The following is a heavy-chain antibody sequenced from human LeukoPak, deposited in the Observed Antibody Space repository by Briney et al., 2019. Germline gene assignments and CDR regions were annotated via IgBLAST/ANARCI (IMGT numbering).Heavy chain of an antibody. CDR2: ISWNSGSI. CDR1: GFTFDDYA. D-gene: IGHD6-13*01. Sequence: GRSLRLSCAASGFTFDDYAMHWVRQAPGKGLEWVSGISWNSGSIGYADSVKGRFTISRDNAKNSLYLQMNSLRAEDTALYYCANGGSSAGYYMDVWGKGTTVTVSS. J-gene: IGHJ6*03. V-gene: IGHV3-9*01. CDR3: ANGGSSAGYYMDV.